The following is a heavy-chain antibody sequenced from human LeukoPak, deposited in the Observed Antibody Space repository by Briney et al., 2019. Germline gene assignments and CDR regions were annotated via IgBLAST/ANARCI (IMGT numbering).Heavy chain of an antibody. CDR1: GGSFSGYY. Sequence: PSETLSLTCAVYGGSFSGYYWSWIRQPPGKGLEWIGEINHSGSTNYNPSLKSRVTISVDTSKNQFSLKLSSVTAAGTAVYYCATGYDSSGYALDYWGQGTLVTASS. CDR2: INHSGST. D-gene: IGHD3-22*01. V-gene: IGHV4-34*01. J-gene: IGHJ4*02. CDR3: ATGYDSSGYALDY.